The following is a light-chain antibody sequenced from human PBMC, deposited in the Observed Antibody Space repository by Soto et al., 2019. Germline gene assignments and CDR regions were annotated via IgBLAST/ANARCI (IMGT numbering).Light chain of an antibody. J-gene: IGKJ5*01. CDR2: DAS. CDR3: QQRSNWIT. CDR1: QSVSTY. V-gene: IGKV3-11*01. Sequence: EVVLTQSPATLSLSPGERATLSCRASQSVSTYLAWYQQKPGQTPRLLIYDASNRATGIPARFSGSGSGTEFTLTINSLEPEDFAVYYCQQRSNWITFGQGTRLEIK.